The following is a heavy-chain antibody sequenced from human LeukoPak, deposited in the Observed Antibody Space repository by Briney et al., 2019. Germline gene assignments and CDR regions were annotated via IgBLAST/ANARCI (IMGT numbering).Heavy chain of an antibody. J-gene: IGHJ5*02. V-gene: IGHV4-34*01. CDR1: GGSFSGYY. D-gene: IGHD6-13*01. CDR2: INHSGST. Sequence: SETLSLTCAVYGGSFSGYYWSWIRQPPGKGLEWIGEINHSGSTNYNPSLKSRVTISVDTSKNQFSLKLSSVTAADTAVYYCARGTSSSLEYNWFDPWGQGTLVTVSS. CDR3: ARGTSSSLEYNWFDP.